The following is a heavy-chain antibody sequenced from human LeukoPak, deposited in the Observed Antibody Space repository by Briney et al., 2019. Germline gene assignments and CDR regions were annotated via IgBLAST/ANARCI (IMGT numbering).Heavy chain of an antibody. CDR1: GFTFSSYD. D-gene: IGHD1-26*01. CDR3: GGNPPRYFN. Sequence: GGSLRLSWTASGFTFSSYDIHCVRQAPGKGLEWVAVISYDGNNKYYADSVKGRFTISRDNAKNSLYLQTNSLRAEDTTVYYCGGNPPRYFNWGQGTLVTVSS. V-gene: IGHV3-30-3*02. CDR2: ISYDGNNK. J-gene: IGHJ4*02.